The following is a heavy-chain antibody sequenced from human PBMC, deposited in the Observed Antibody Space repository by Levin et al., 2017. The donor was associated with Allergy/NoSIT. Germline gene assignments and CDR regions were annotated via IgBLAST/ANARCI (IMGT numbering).Heavy chain of an antibody. D-gene: IGHD4-17*01. J-gene: IGHJ4*02. V-gene: IGHV4-59*01. CDR1: GGSISSYY. CDR3: AGGGDDYGDYELDY. CDR2: IYYSGST. Sequence: SETLSLTCTVSGGSISSYYWSWIRQPPGKGLEWIGYIYYSGSTNYNPSLKSRVTISVDTSKNQFSLKLSSVTAADTAVYYCAGGGDDYGDYELDYWGQGTLVTVSS.